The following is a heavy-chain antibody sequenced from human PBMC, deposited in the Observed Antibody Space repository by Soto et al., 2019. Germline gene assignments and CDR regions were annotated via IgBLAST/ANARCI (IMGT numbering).Heavy chain of an antibody. D-gene: IGHD6-19*01. CDR2: VSAYSSHR. CDR1: GYTFTNFD. J-gene: IGHJ3*01. CDR3: AKSRSRSGATDAFSV. V-gene: IGHV1-18*01. Sequence: ASVKVSCKPSGYTFTNFDINWVRQAPGQGLEWMGWVSAYSSHRNYAQKFQGRITVTTDTSTTTSYMELRSLRSDDTAIYYCAKSRSRSGATDAFSVWGQGTMVTVSS.